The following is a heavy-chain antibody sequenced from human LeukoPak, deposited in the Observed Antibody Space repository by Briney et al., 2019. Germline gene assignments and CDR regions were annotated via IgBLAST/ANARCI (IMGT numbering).Heavy chain of an antibody. CDR2: INPNSGGT. CDR3: GTCSTSCSSYYYYGMDV. Sequence: ASVKVSCKASGYTFTGYYMHWVRQAPGQGLEWMGWINPNSGGTNYAQKFQGRVTMTRDTSISTAYMELSRLRSDDTAVYYCGTCSTSCSSYYYYGMDVWGQGTTVTVSS. CDR1: GYTFTGYY. V-gene: IGHV1-2*02. D-gene: IGHD2-2*01. J-gene: IGHJ6*02.